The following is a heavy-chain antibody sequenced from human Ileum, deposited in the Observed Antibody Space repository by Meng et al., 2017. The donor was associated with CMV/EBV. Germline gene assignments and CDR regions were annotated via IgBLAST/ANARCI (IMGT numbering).Heavy chain of an antibody. J-gene: IGHJ4*02. Sequence: SETLSLTCTVSGYSVSSGSYWGWIRQPPQKGREWIGGVYHGGNPRYNPSLESRVTMSGDTSNNRFSLRLNSVTAADTAVYYCAGEFQWGQGRLVTVSS. CDR3: AGEFQ. CDR2: VYHGGNP. V-gene: IGHV4-38-2*02. CDR1: GYSVSSGSY.